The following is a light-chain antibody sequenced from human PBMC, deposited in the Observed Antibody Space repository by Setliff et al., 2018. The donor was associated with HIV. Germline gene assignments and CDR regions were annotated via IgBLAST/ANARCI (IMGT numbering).Light chain of an antibody. CDR2: KDN. Sequence: QSAPPQPASVSGSPGHSITISCTGSNNNLGSYNLVSWYQQLPGKAPKLLIYKDNKRPSGISNRFSGSKSGYTASLTISGLQADDEADYYCCSFAGSNIPYVFGTGTRAPS. V-gene: IGLV2-23*01. CDR3: CSFAGSNIPYV. J-gene: IGLJ1*01. CDR1: NNNLGSYNL.